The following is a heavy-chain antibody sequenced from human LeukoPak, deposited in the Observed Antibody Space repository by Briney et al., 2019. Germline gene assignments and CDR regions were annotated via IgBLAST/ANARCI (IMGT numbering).Heavy chain of an antibody. Sequence: GGSLRLSCAASGFTFDDYAMHWVRQAPGKGLEWVSLISWDGGSTYYADSVKGRFTISRDNSKNSLYLQMNSLRAEDTALYYCAKEWGDYYYDSSRYSDWGQGPLVTVSS. CDR2: ISWDGGST. CDR1: GFTFDDYA. J-gene: IGHJ4*02. V-gene: IGHV3-43D*03. CDR3: AKEWGDYYYDSSRYSD. D-gene: IGHD3-22*01.